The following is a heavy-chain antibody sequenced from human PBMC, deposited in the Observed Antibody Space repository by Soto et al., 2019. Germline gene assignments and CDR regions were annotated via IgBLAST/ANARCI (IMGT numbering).Heavy chain of an antibody. CDR3: AKAPTWSYSYFYGMDV. D-gene: IGHD1-26*01. CDR2: LSFDGHKQ. CDR1: GFTFSSYG. V-gene: IGHV3-30*18. J-gene: IGHJ6*02. Sequence: QAQLVESGGDVVQPGRSLRLSCEASGFTFSSYGMHWVRQSSGKGLEWVAVLSFDGHKQYYADSVKGRFNITRDNSKNTLHLQMNSLRPEDTAVYYCAKAPTWSYSYFYGMDVWGQGTTVIVSS.